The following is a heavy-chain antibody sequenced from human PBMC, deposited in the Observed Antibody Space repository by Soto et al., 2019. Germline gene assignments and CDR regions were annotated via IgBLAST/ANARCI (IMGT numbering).Heavy chain of an antibody. Sequence: SGPPLVNPTETLTLTCTVSGFSLTTAKMGVSWIRQPPGKALEWLAHIFSDNERSYSTSLQGRLTISKDTSGSQVVLSMTNVDPVDTATYYCARMNVDSYQFYYAMDVWGQGTTVTVSS. V-gene: IGHV2-26*01. J-gene: IGHJ6*02. CDR1: GFSLTTAKMG. CDR2: IFSDNER. CDR3: ARMNVDSYQFYYAMDV. D-gene: IGHD4-17*01.